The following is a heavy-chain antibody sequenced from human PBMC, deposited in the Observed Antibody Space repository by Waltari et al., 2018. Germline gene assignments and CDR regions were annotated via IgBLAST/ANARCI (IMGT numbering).Heavy chain of an antibody. CDR1: GFTFSDYW. CDR2: VNTDGSTT. J-gene: IGHJ2*01. V-gene: IGHV3-74*01. Sequence: EVQLVESGGGLVQPGGSLRLSCAASGFTFSDYWMHWVRQAPGQGLVWGTHVNTDGSTTGYADSVRGRFTISRDTAKNTLFLQMNSLRAEDTAVYYCARGRRDYYGSGSYFPDWYFDLWGRGTLVTVSS. CDR3: ARGRRDYYGSGSYFPDWYFDL. D-gene: IGHD3-10*01.